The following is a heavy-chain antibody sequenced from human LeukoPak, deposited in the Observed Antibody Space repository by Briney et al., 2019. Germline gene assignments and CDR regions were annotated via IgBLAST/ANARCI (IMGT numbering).Heavy chain of an antibody. V-gene: IGHV3-43*02. CDR2: ISGDGGSI. J-gene: IGHJ4*02. D-gene: IGHD6-13*01. CDR3: AKEDYSSSWYALDY. CDR1: GFTFDDYA. Sequence: PGGSLRLSCAASGFTFDDYAIYWVRQGPGNGLEWVSLISGDGGSIYYADSVKGRFTISRDNSKNSLYLQMNSLRTEDTALYYCAKEDYSSSWYALDYWGQGALVTVSS.